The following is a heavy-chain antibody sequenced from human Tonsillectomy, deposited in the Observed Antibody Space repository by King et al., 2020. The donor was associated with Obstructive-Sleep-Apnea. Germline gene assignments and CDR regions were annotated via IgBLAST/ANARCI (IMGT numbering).Heavy chain of an antibody. Sequence: QLQESGSGLVKPSQTLSLTCAVSGGSISSGGYSWSWIRQPPGKGLEWIGYIYHSGSTYYNPSLKSRVTISVYRSKNQFSLKLSSVTAADTAVYYCASFSSGSFDYWGQGTLVTVSS. D-gene: IGHD3-22*01. CDR2: IYHSGST. CDR1: GGSISSGGYS. J-gene: IGHJ4*02. CDR3: ASFSSGSFDY. V-gene: IGHV4-30-2*01.